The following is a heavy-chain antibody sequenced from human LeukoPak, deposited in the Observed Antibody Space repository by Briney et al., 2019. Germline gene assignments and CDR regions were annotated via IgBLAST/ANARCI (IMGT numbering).Heavy chain of an antibody. CDR1: AGSISNYY. D-gene: IGHD3-22*01. J-gene: IGHJ6*02. CDR3: ARRRYYDSSGYYYYGMDV. CDR2: IYYGGST. V-gene: IGHV4-59*01. Sequence: SETLSLTCTVSAGSISNYYWSWIRQPPGKGLEWIGCIYYGGSTNYNPSLKSRVTISADTSKNQFSLKLSSVTAADTAVYYCARRRYYDSSGYYYYGMDVWGQGTTVTVSS.